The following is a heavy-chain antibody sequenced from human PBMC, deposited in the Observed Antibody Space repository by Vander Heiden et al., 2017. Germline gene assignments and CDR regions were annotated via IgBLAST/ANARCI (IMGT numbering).Heavy chain of an antibody. CDR1: GFTFSSCA. CDR3: AKGKGDLTMIVVVITTSFDY. D-gene: IGHD3-22*01. CDR2: IRGSGGST. Sequence: EVQLLESGGGLVQPGGSLRLSCAASGFTFSSCAMRWVRQAPGKGLEWVSAIRGSGGSTYYADSVKGRFTISRDNSKNTLYLQMNSLRAEDTAVYYCAKGKGDLTMIVVVITTSFDYWGQGTLVTVSS. V-gene: IGHV3-23*01. J-gene: IGHJ4*02.